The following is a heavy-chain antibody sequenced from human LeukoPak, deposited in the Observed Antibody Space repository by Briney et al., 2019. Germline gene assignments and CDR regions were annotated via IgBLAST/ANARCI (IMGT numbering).Heavy chain of an antibody. CDR3: AREAPRYSSGWYPKRDAFDI. D-gene: IGHD6-19*01. CDR1: GGTFSSYA. CDR2: IIPIFGTA. J-gene: IGHJ3*02. V-gene: IGHV1-69*05. Sequence: SVKVSCKASGGTFSSYAISWVRQAPGQGLEWMGGIIPIFGTANYAQKFQGRVTITTDESTSTAYMELSSLRSEDTVVYYCAREAPRYSSGWYPKRDAFDIWGQGTMVTVSS.